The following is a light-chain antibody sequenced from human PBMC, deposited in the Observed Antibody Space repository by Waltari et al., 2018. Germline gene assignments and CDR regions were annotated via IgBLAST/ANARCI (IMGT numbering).Light chain of an antibody. CDR3: QQYNRWPPLT. CDR2: DAS. CDR1: QSISSN. V-gene: IGKV3-15*01. J-gene: IGKJ4*01. Sequence: DILMTQSPAALSVSPGERATFPCRASQSISSNLAWSQQQPGQAPRLLIFDASTRATGVPARFRGSGSGTEFTLTISSLQSEDSAIYYCQQYNRWPPLTFGGGTKVEIK.